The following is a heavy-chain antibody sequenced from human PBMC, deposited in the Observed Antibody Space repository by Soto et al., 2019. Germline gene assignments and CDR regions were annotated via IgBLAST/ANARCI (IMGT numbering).Heavy chain of an antibody. J-gene: IGHJ3*02. CDR2: IYYSGST. D-gene: IGHD2-21*01. CDR1: GGSVSSGSYY. Sequence: QVQLQESVPGLVKPSETLSLTCTVSGGSVSSGSYYWSWIRQPPGKGLEWIGYIYYSGSTNHNPPLKSRVPISVDTSKYQLSLKLSSVTAADTAVYYCARVTPAVVNDAFDIWGQGTMVTVSS. V-gene: IGHV4-61*01. CDR3: ARVTPAVVNDAFDI.